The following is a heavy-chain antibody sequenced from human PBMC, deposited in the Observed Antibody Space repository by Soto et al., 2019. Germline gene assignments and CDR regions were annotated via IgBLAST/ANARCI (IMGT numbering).Heavy chain of an antibody. CDR3: ARGRVVYYYDSSGYFNFDY. V-gene: IGHV4-34*01. Sequence: SETLSLTCAVYGGSFSGYYWSWIRQPPGKGLEWIGEINHSGSTNYNPSLKSRVTISVDTSKNQFSLKLSSVTAADTAVYYCARGRVVYYYDSSGYFNFDYWGQGTLVTVSS. J-gene: IGHJ4*02. D-gene: IGHD3-22*01. CDR2: INHSGST. CDR1: GGSFSGYY.